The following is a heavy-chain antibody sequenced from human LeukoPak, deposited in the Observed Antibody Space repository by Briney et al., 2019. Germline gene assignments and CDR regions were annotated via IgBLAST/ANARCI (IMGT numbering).Heavy chain of an antibody. CDR1: AFTFSGYS. Sequence: PGGSLRLSCAASAFTFSGYSMNWVRQAPGKGLEWVSYISSSGSTIYYADSVKGRFTITRDNAKNSLYLQMNSLRAEDTAVYYCARAYYYDSSGYNYWGQGALVTVSS. D-gene: IGHD3-22*01. J-gene: IGHJ4*02. CDR2: ISSSGSTI. CDR3: ARAYYYDSSGYNY. V-gene: IGHV3-48*04.